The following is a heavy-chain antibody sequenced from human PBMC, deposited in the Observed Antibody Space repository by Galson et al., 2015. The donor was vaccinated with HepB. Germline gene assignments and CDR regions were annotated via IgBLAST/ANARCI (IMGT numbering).Heavy chain of an antibody. CDR1: GFTFSSYA. CDR2: ISYDGSNK. CDR3: ARAPQYCSGGDCTHDAFDI. Sequence: SLRLSCAASGFTFSSYAMHWVRQAPGKGLEWVAVISYDGSNKYYADSVKGRFTISRDNSKNTLYLQMNSLRAEDTAVYYCARAPQYCSGGDCTHDAFDIWGQGTMVTVSS. D-gene: IGHD2-15*01. V-gene: IGHV3-30*04. J-gene: IGHJ3*02.